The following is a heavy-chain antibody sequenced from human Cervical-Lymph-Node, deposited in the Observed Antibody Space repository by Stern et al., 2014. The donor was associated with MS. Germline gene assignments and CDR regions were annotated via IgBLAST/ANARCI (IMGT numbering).Heavy chain of an antibody. V-gene: IGHV3-33*01. Sequence: VQLLESGGGVVPPGRSLRLSCAASGFTFSRYAMHWVRQAPGKGLEWVALIWYDGSNPYYADSETGRFTISRDNFKNTLYLQMNSRRAEDTAVYYCASAYSSSHYYFDYWGQGTLVTVSS. CDR3: ASAYSSSHYYFDY. J-gene: IGHJ4*02. D-gene: IGHD6-13*01. CDR1: GFTFSRYA. CDR2: IWYDGSNP.